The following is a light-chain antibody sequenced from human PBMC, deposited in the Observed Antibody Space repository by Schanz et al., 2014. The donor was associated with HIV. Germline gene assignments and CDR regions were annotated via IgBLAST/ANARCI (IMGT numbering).Light chain of an antibody. CDR3: SSSAGSDNLV. J-gene: IGLJ2*01. Sequence: QSALTQPPSASGSPGQSVAISCAGTSSDVGGYNYVSWYQQHPGKAPKLIIYEVTKRPSGVPDRFSGSKSGNTASLTVSGLQVDDEADYYCSSSAGSDNLVFGGGTKLTVL. CDR1: SSDVGGYNY. CDR2: EVT. V-gene: IGLV2-8*01.